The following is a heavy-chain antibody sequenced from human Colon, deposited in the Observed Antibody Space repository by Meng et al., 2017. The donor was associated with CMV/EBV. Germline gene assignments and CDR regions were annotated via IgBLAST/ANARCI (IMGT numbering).Heavy chain of an antibody. CDR1: GFIFSSDA. CDR2: TTGSGDTT. CDR3: TKGRGLLASASNY. V-gene: IGHV3-23*01. D-gene: IGHD1-26*01. Sequence: AAAGFIFSSDARSWVRQAPGKGLEWVSSTTGSGDTTYYADSVKGRFTISRDNSKNTLSLQMNSLRAEDTATYYCTKGRGLLASASNYWGQGTLVTVSS. J-gene: IGHJ4*02.